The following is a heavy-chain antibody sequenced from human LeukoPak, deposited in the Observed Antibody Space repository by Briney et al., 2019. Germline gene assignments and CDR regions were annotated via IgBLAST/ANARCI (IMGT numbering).Heavy chain of an antibody. V-gene: IGHV4-38-2*02. CDR1: GYSISSGYY. CDR2: IYHSGST. J-gene: IGHJ4*02. D-gene: IGHD1-26*01. CDR3: ARGRSNGSRFDY. Sequence: PSQTLSVICTVSGYSISSGYYWGWIRQPPGKGLEWIGSIYHSGSTCYNPSLKSRVTISVDTSKNQFSLKLSSVTAADTAVYYCARGRSNGSRFDYWGQGTLVTVSS.